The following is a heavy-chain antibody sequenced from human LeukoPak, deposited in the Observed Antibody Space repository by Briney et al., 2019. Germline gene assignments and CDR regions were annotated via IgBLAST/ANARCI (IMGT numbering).Heavy chain of an antibody. Sequence: GGSLRLSCAASGFTVSTNYMTWVRQAPGKGLEWVAVISYDGSNKYYADSVKGRFTISRDNSKNTLYLQMNSLRAEDTAVYYCAREPLPYDAFDIWGQGTMVTVSS. CDR2: ISYDGSNK. V-gene: IGHV3-30-3*01. CDR3: AREPLPYDAFDI. J-gene: IGHJ3*02. CDR1: GFTVSTNY.